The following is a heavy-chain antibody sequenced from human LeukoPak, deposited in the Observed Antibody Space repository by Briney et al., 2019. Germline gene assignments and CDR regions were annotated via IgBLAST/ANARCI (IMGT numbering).Heavy chain of an antibody. J-gene: IGHJ6*04. CDR2: IKQDGSEK. CDR3: ASGRREYQLLLV. D-gene: IGHD2-2*01. Sequence: PGGSLRLSCAASGFAFSSYWMSWVRQAPGKGLEWVANIKQDGSEKYYVDSVKGRFTISRDNAKNSLYLQMNSLRAEDTAVYYCASGRREYQLLLVWGKGTTVTVSS. V-gene: IGHV3-7*01. CDR1: GFAFSSYW.